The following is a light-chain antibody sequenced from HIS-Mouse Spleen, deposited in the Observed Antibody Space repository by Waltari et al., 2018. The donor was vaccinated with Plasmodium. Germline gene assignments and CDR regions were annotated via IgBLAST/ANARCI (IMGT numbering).Light chain of an antibody. CDR1: QSVSSY. CDR2: DAS. J-gene: IGKJ2*01. CDR3: QQRSIWPPYT. Sequence: EIVLTQSPATLSLSPGERATLSCKASQSVSSYLAWSQQKPGQAPRLLIYDASNRATGIPARFSGSGSGTDFTLTISSLEPGDFAVYYCQQRSIWPPYTSGQGPTLAI. V-gene: IGKV3-11*01.